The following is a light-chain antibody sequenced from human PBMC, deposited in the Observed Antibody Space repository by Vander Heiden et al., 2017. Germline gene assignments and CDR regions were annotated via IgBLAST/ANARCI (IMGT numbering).Light chain of an antibody. CDR2: QDS. CDR1: QLGANY. Sequence: SYELTQPPPLSVSPRQTARIPCSGAQLGANYACWSQQKPGQSPVLVIYQDSKRPSGIPERFSGSNSGNTATLTIGGTQAMDEADYYCQAWDSSTVVFGGGTKLTVL. J-gene: IGLJ2*01. CDR3: QAWDSSTVV. V-gene: IGLV3-1*01.